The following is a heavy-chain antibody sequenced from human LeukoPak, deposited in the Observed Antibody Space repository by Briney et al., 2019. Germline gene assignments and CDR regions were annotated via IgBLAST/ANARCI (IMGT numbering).Heavy chain of an antibody. CDR1: GFIFSSYA. V-gene: IGHV3-23*01. CDR3: AKDDGSGWYQIDY. D-gene: IGHD6-19*01. J-gene: IGHJ4*02. Sequence: GGSLRLFCAASGFIFSSYAMNWVRQAPGKGLEWVPVISGSGGGSYYGDSVKGRYTISRDNSKNTLYLQMNSLRAEDTAVYYCAKDDGSGWYQIDYWGQGTLVTISS. CDR2: ISGSGGGS.